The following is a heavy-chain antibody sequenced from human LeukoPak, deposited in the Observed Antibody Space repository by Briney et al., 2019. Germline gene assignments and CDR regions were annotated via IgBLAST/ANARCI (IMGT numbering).Heavy chain of an antibody. Sequence: ASVKVSCKVSGYTLTELSMHWVRQAPGKGLEWMGGFDPEDGETIYAQKFQGRVTMTEDTSTDTTYMELSSLRSEDTAVYYCATGYYDTSGAFDIWGQGTMVTVSS. CDR2: FDPEDGET. CDR3: ATGYYDTSGAFDI. CDR1: GYTLTELS. V-gene: IGHV1-24*01. J-gene: IGHJ3*02. D-gene: IGHD3-22*01.